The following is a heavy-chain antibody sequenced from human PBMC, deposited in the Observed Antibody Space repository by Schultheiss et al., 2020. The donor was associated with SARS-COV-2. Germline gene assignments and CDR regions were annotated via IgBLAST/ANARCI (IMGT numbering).Heavy chain of an antibody. V-gene: IGHV3-15*07. CDR1: GFSFSDAW. CDR2: IKSKSDGGTA. J-gene: IGHJ6*03. Sequence: GGSLRLSCAASGFSFSDAWMNWVRQAPGKGLEWVGRIKSKSDGGTANYAAPVNGRFTISRDDSKNTLYLQMNSLKTEDTAVYYCTTGQQGYYYYYMDVWGKGTTVTVSS. CDR3: TTGQQGYYYYYMDV. D-gene: IGHD6-13*01.